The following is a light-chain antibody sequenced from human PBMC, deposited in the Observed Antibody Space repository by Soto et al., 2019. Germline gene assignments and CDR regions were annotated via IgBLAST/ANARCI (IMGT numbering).Light chain of an antibody. CDR1: QSISNT. V-gene: IGKV3-15*01. Sequence: EVVMTQSPATLSLSPGEGATLSCRASQSISNTLAWYQLRPGQSPRLLIYDAATTATGIPPRFSGSGSGTEFTLTINSLQSEDFAIYYCQQYYTRPHTFGQGTKVEIK. J-gene: IGKJ1*01. CDR2: DAA. CDR3: QQYYTRPHT.